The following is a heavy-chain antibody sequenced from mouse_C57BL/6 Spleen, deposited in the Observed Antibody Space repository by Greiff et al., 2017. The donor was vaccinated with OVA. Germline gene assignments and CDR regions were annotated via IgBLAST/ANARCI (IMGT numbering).Heavy chain of an antibody. CDR2: ISDGGSYT. CDR1: GFTFSSYA. Sequence: DVKLVESGGGLVKPGGSLKLSCAASGFTFSSYAMSWVRQTPEKRLEWVATISDGGSYTYYPENVKGRFTISRDNAKNNLYLQMSHLKSEDTAMYYCARDYYFDYWGQGTTLTVSS. J-gene: IGHJ2*01. V-gene: IGHV5-4*01. CDR3: ARDYYFDY.